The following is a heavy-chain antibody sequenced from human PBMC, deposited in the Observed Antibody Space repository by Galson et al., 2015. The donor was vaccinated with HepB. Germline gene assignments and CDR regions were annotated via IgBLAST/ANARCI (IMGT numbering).Heavy chain of an antibody. Sequence: SLRLSCAASGFTFSSYWMHWVRQAPGKGLVWVSRINSDGSSTSYADSVKGRFTISRDNAKNTLYLQMNSLRAEDTAVYYCARDLTYYDIVTGSFVKYFDYWGQGTLVTVSS. J-gene: IGHJ4*02. D-gene: IGHD3-9*01. V-gene: IGHV3-74*01. CDR2: INSDGSST. CDR3: ARDLTYYDIVTGSFVKYFDY. CDR1: GFTFSSYW.